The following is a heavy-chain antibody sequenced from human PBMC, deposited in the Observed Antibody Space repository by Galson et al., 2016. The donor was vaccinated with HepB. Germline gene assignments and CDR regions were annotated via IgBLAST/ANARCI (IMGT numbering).Heavy chain of an antibody. CDR2: VSNTGST. D-gene: IGHD3-16*01. V-gene: IGHV4-59*01. J-gene: IGHJ6*02. Sequence: SETLSLTCSVSGDSMTSSYWSWIRQPPGKGLEWIGYVSNTGSTNHKPSLTSRLTISMDTSKTQFSLKLTSVTAADTAVYYSARMPRGIVLGGLDVWGQGTTVTVSS. CDR1: GDSMTSSY. CDR3: ARMPRGIVLGGLDV.